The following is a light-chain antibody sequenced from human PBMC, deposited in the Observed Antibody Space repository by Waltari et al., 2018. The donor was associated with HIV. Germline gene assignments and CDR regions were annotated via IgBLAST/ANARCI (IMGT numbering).Light chain of an antibody. Sequence: IVATQSPESLLVFLGERATITCKTDQSLFYRALNRTYLAWYQQKPGQSPRLLIYWASIRESGVPDRFTGSGSGTDFTLTINDLQPEDVAHYYCQQYFQTPYTFARGTKLEIQ. J-gene: IGKJ2*01. CDR1: QSLFYRALNRTY. V-gene: IGKV4-1*01. CDR2: WAS. CDR3: QQYFQTPYT.